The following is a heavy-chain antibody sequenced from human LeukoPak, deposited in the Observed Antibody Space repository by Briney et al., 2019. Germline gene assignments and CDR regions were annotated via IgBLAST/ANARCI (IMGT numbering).Heavy chain of an antibody. CDR2: IYYSGST. Sequence: SETLSLTCTVSVGSISSSSYYWGWIRQPPGKGLEWIGSIYYSGSTYYNPSLKSRVTISVDTSKNQFSLKLSSVTAADTAVYYCARHGTIFGSFDYWGQGTLVTVSS. CDR1: VGSISSSSYY. V-gene: IGHV4-39*01. J-gene: IGHJ4*02. D-gene: IGHD3-3*01. CDR3: ARHGTIFGSFDY.